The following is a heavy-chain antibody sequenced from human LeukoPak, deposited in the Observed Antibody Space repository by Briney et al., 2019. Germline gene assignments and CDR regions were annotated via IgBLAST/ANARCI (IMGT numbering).Heavy chain of an antibody. CDR2: ISYDGSNK. CDR3: ARDLTYDPGDY. D-gene: IGHD5-12*01. Sequence: PGGSLRLSCAASGFTFSSYAMHWVRQAPGKGLEWVAVISYDGSNKYYADSVKGRFTISRDNSKNTLYLQMNSLRAEDTAVYYCARDLTYDPGDYWGQGTLVTVSS. V-gene: IGHV3-30*04. CDR1: GFTFSSYA. J-gene: IGHJ4*02.